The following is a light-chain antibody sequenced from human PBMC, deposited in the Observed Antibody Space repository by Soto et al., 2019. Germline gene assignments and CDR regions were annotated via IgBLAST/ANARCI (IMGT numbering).Light chain of an antibody. CDR1: QGISSY. CDR2: KAS. J-gene: IGKJ5*01. Sequence: ALRMTQSPSSLSSSKGDRVTITCRGSQGISSYLAWYQTKPGKAPKLLLYKASTLKSGVPSRFRGSGCGTDFTLTISSLQPEDLATYDGQQLNDYPAITFGPGTRLEIK. V-gene: IGKV1-8*01. CDR3: QQLNDYPAIT.